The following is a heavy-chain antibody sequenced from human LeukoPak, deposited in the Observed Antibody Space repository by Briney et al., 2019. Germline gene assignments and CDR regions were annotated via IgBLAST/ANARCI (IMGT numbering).Heavy chain of an antibody. CDR2: INHSGST. J-gene: IGHJ6*03. Sequence: SETLSLTCAVYGGSFSGYYRSWIRQPPGKGLEWIGEINHSGSTNYNPSLKSRVTISVDTSKNQFSLKLSSVTAADTAVYYCARDGRITIPNDFWSGYYSPIMDVWGKGTTVTVSS. CDR3: ARDGRITIPNDFWSGYYSPIMDV. V-gene: IGHV4-34*01. CDR1: GGSFSGYY. D-gene: IGHD3-3*01.